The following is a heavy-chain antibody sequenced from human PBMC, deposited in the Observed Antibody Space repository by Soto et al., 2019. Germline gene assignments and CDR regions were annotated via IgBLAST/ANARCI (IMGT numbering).Heavy chain of an antibody. CDR1: GYTFTSYA. CDR2: INAGNGNT. Sequence: ASVKVSCKASGYTFTSYATHWVRQAPGQRLEWMGWINAGNGNTKYSQKFQGRVTITRDTSASTAYMELSSLRSEDTAVYYCARVRVYYDFWSGYKSGYDSPFFDYWGQGTLVAVSS. D-gene: IGHD3-3*01. CDR3: ARVRVYYDFWSGYKSGYDSPFFDY. V-gene: IGHV1-3*01. J-gene: IGHJ4*02.